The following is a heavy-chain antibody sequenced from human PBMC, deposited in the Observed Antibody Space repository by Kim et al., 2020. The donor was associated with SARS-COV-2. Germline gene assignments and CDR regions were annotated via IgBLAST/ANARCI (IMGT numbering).Heavy chain of an antibody. Sequence: SETLSLTCAVYGGSFSGYYWSWIRQPPGKGLEWIGEINHSGSTNYNPSLKSRVTISVDTSKNQFSLKLSSVTAADTAVYYCARAPRIYGSGKGADYWGQGTLVTVSS. CDR1: GGSFSGYY. J-gene: IGHJ4*02. CDR3: ARAPRIYGSGKGADY. V-gene: IGHV4-34*01. CDR2: INHSGST. D-gene: IGHD3-10*01.